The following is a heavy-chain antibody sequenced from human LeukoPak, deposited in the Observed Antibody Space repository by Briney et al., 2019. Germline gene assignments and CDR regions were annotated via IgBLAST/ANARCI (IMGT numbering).Heavy chain of an antibody. D-gene: IGHD6-19*01. CDR3: ARDAKEYSSGWYIGVFDY. CDR2: ISYDGSNK. J-gene: IGHJ4*02. Sequence: GGSLRLSCAASGFTFSSYAMHWVRQAPGKGLEWVAVISYDGSNKYYADSVKGRFTISRDNSKNTLYLQMNSLRAEDTAVYYCARDAKEYSSGWYIGVFDYWGQGTLVTVSS. V-gene: IGHV3-30-3*01. CDR1: GFTFSSYA.